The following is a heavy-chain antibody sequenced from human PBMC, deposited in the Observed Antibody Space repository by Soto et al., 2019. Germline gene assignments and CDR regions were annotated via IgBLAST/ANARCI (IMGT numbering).Heavy chain of an antibody. D-gene: IGHD2-15*01. CDR1: GFTFSSYT. J-gene: IGHJ6*03. CDR2: IGSSGGNT. Sequence: EVQLLESGGGLVRPGGSLRLSCAASGFTFSSYTMTWVRQAPGKGLEWVAAIGSSGGNTDYADSVKGRFTISRDNSKNTLYLQMSSLRAEDTAVYYCAKDGGSSYYYYMDVWGKGTTLTVSS. V-gene: IGHV3-23*01. CDR3: AKDGGSSYYYYMDV.